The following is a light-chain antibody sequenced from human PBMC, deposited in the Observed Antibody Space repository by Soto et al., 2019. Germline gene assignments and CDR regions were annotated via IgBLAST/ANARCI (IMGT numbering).Light chain of an antibody. V-gene: IGKV1-39*01. CDR2: AAS. J-gene: IGKJ1*01. CDR1: QSISNY. Sequence: DMQMTQSPSSLSASVGDRVTITCRASQSISNYLNWYQQKPGKAPKLLIYAASSLQSGVPSRFSGSGSGTDFTLTISSLQAEDLATYYCQQSYKTRTFGQGTKVEIK. CDR3: QQSYKTRT.